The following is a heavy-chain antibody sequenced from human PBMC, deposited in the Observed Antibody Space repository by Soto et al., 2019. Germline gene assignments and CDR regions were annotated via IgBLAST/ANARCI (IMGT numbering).Heavy chain of an antibody. V-gene: IGHV1-24*01. CDR1: GHTLTELS. Sequence: QVQLVQSGAEVKKPGASVKVSCKVSGHTLTELSMHWVRQAPGKGLEWMGGFDPEDGETISAQKFQGRVTMTEDTSTDSTYMELSSLRSEDTAVYYCAAGGTRWLHSPLDDWGQGTTVTISS. CDR2: FDPEDGET. CDR3: AAGGTRWLHSPLDD. J-gene: IGHJ4*02. D-gene: IGHD1-1*01.